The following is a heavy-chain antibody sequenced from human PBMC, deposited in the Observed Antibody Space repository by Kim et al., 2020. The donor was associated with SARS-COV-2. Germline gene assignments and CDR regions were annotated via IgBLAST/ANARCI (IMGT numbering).Heavy chain of an antibody. D-gene: IGHD3-10*01. Sequence: GGSLRLSCVPSGFTFSSYSMNWVRQAPGKGPEWLSYISSSSSSIYYADSVKGRFTISRDNAKNSLYLQLDSLRDEDTAVYYCARSMVRGIIYIDYWGQGTLVTVSS. V-gene: IGHV3-48*02. J-gene: IGHJ4*02. CDR2: ISSSSSSI. CDR3: ARSMVRGIIYIDY. CDR1: GFTFSSYS.